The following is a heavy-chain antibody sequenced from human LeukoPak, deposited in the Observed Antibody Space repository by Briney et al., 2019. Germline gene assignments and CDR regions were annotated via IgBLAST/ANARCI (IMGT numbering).Heavy chain of an antibody. J-gene: IGHJ4*02. V-gene: IGHV3-23*01. D-gene: IGHD4-23*01. CDR3: AKALPDGGSLDY. CDR2: ISGSGDRT. CDR1: GFTFRSYA. Sequence: GESLRLSCAASGFTFRSYAMSWVRQAPGKGLEWVSAISGSGDRTYYADSVKGRFTISRDNSKNTLYVQMNSLRAEDTAIYYCAKALPDGGSLDYWGQGTLVTVSS.